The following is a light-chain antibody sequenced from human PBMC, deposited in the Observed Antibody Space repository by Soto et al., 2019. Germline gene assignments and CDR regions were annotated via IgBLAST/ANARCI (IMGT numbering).Light chain of an antibody. J-gene: IGKJ1*01. CDR1: RTLGSN. Sequence: ELVMTQSPATLSVSPGERATLSCRASRTLGSNVAWYQQKPGQAPRLLIYDASITASGAPARFSGGGSGTEFTLTISSLLSEDFAVYYCQQYNDWPRTFGQGTKVDIK. V-gene: IGKV3-15*01. CDR3: QQYNDWPRT. CDR2: DAS.